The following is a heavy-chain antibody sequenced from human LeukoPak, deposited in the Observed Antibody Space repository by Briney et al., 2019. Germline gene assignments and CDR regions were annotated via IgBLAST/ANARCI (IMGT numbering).Heavy chain of an antibody. J-gene: IGHJ6*02. CDR3: ASGIYGDYYYGMDV. CDR2: IIPIFGTA. V-gene: IGHV1-69*13. Sequence: RASVTVSCTASVGTFSSYAISWVRQAPGQGLEWMGGIIPIFGTANYAQKFQGRVTITADESTSTAYMELSSLRSEDTAVYYCASGIYGDYYYGMDVWGQGTTVTVSS. D-gene: IGHD4-17*01. CDR1: VGTFSSYA.